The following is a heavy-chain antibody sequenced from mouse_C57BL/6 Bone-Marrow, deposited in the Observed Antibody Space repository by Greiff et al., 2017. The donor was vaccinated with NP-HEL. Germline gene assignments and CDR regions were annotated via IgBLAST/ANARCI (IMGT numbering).Heavy chain of an antibody. CDR2: IDPSDSYT. CDR3: ARSGQLRLPLFDG. Sequence: QVQLQQPGAELVMPGASVKLSCKASGYTFTSYWMHWVKQRPGQGLEWIGEIDPSDSYTNYNQKFKGKSTLTVDKSSSTAYMQLSSLTSEDSAVYYCARSGQLRLPLFDGWGQGTTLTVSS. J-gene: IGHJ2*01. CDR1: GYTFTSYW. D-gene: IGHD3-2*02. V-gene: IGHV1-69*01.